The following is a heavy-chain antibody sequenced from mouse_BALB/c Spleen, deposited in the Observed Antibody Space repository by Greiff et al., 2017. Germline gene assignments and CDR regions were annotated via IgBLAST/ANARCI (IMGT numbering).Heavy chain of an antibody. V-gene: IGHV3-2*02. CDR2: ISYSGST. CDR3: ARSTGYAMDY. CDR1: GYSITSDYA. D-gene: IGHD1-1*01. Sequence: VMLVESGPGLVKPSQSLSLTCTVTGYSITSDYAWNWIRQFPGNKLEWMGYISYSGSTSYNPSLKSRISITRDTSKNQFFLQLNSVTTEDTATYYCARSTGYAMDYWGQGTSVTVSS. J-gene: IGHJ4*01.